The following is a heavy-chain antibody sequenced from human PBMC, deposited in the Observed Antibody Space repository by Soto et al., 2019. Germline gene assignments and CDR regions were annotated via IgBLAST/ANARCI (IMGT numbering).Heavy chain of an antibody. J-gene: IGHJ5*02. V-gene: IGHV1-69*02. CDR1: GGTFGSCT. Sequence: GASVEVSCKASGGTFGSCTSRWVRQATRQGLEWMGRIIPILGIANYAQKFQGRVTITADKSTSTAYMELSSLRSEDTAVYYCARWWDDYGDYGSQGWFDPWGQGTLVTVSS. CDR2: IIPILGIA. D-gene: IGHD4-17*01. CDR3: ARWWDDYGDYGSQGWFDP.